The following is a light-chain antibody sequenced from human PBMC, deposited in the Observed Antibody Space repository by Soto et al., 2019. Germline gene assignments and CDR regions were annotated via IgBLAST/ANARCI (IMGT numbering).Light chain of an antibody. Sequence: QSALTQPASVSGSPGQSITISCTGTSSDVGTYNYVSWYQHHPGKAPKLIIYEVSNRPSGVSNRFSGSKSGSTASLTISGRQAEDEADYHCTSYTREIALVFGTGTKLTVL. J-gene: IGLJ1*01. CDR2: EVS. V-gene: IGLV2-14*01. CDR1: SSDVGTYNY. CDR3: TSYTREIALV.